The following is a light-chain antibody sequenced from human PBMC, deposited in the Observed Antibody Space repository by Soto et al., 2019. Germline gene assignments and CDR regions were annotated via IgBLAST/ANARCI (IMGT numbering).Light chain of an antibody. Sequence: EIVMTQSPATLSVSPGERATLSCRASQSVSSNLAWYQQKPGQAPRLLIYDASTRATGIPARFSGSGSGTECTLTISSLQSEDFAVYYCQHYNNWPPMAFGQGTKVEIK. CDR1: QSVSSN. CDR2: DAS. V-gene: IGKV3-15*01. J-gene: IGKJ1*01. CDR3: QHYNNWPPMA.